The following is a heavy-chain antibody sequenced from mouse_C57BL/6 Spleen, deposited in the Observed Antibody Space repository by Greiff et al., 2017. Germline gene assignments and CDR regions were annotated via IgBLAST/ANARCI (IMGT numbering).Heavy chain of an antibody. CDR2: INPNNGGT. CDR1: GYTFTDYN. CDR3: ARRGLYYDYDVRPPYFDY. D-gene: IGHD2-4*01. V-gene: IGHV1-18*01. Sequence: VQLQQSGPELVKPGASVKIPCKASGYTFTDYNMDWVKQSHGKSLEWIGDINPNNGGTIYNQKFKGKATLTVDKSSSTAYMELRSLTSEDTAVYYCARRGLYYDYDVRPPYFDYWGQGTTLTVSS. J-gene: IGHJ2*01.